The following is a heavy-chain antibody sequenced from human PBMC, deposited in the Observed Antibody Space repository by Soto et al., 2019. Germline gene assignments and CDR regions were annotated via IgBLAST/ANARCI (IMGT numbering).Heavy chain of an antibody. V-gene: IGHV6-1*01. CDR2: TYYRSKWYN. CDR1: VDSVSSNSAA. D-gene: IGHD1-7*01. Sequence: SRTLSLTCAISVDSVSSNSAAWNWIRQSPSRGLEWLGRTYYRSKWYNDYAVSVKSRITINPDTSKNQFSLQLNSVTPEDTAVYYCASAWLELRGGGIDAFDIWGQGTMVTVSS. J-gene: IGHJ3*02. CDR3: ASAWLELRGGGIDAFDI.